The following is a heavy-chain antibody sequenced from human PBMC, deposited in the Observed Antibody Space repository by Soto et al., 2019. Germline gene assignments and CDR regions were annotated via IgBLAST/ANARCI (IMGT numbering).Heavy chain of an antibody. J-gene: IGHJ5*02. D-gene: IGHD1-7*01. Sequence: GGSLRLSCAASGFTFSSYGMHWVRQAPGKGLEWVAVIWYDGSNKYYADSVKGRFTISRDNSKNTLYLQMNSLRAEDTAVYYCARDGGYNWNYSLRSWFDPWGQGTLVTVSS. CDR1: GFTFSSYG. V-gene: IGHV3-33*01. CDR3: ARDGGYNWNYSLRSWFDP. CDR2: IWYDGSNK.